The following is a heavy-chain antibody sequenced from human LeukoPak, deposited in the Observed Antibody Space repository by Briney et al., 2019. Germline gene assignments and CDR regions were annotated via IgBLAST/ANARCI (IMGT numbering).Heavy chain of an antibody. CDR3: ARVHSGSYPGAFDI. V-gene: IGHV4-59*01. Sequence: TSETLSLTCTVSGGSISSYYWSWIRQPPGKGLEWIGYIYYSGSTNYNPSLKSRVTISVDTSKNQFSLKLSSVTAADTAVYYCARVHSGSYPGAFDIWGQRTMVTVSS. D-gene: IGHD1-26*01. CDR1: GGSISSYY. J-gene: IGHJ3*02. CDR2: IYYSGST.